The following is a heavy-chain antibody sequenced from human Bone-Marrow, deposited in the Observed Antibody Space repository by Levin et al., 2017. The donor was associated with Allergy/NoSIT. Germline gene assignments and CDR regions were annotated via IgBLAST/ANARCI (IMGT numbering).Heavy chain of an antibody. CDR3: ARISRVFDTY. CDR2: IRPDGSEE. CDR1: GFSFSTYW. J-gene: IGHJ4*02. Sequence: LSLTCAASGFSFSTYWMSWVRQGQGKGLEWVATIRPDGSEEKYGDSVKGRFTISRDNAKNSLSLQMNSLRGEDTAVYYCARISRVFDTYWGQGTLVTVSS. D-gene: IGHD3-9*01. V-gene: IGHV3-7*01.